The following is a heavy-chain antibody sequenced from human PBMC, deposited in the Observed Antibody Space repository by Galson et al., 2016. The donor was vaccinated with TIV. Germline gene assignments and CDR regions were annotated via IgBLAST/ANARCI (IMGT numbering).Heavy chain of an antibody. CDR1: GYTLSTYY. V-gene: IGHV1-46*01. CDR2: IDHSVGST. CDR3: ARRFYFDY. J-gene: IGHJ4*02. Sequence: SVKVSCKASGYTLSTYYMHWLRQAPGQGLEWMGIIDHSVGSTTYSQKFQGRVTMTSDTSTSTVYMELTSLKSEDTAVYYCARRFYFDYWGQGTLVTVSS.